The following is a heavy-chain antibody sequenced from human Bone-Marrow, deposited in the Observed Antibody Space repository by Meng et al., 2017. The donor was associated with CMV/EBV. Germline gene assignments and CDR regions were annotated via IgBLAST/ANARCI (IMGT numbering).Heavy chain of an antibody. D-gene: IGHD2-2*01. V-gene: IGHV1-2*02. J-gene: IGHJ5*02. Sequence: ASVKVSCKASGYTFTGYYMHWVRQAPGQGLEWMGWINPNSGGTNYAQKFQGRVTMTRDTSISTAYMELSRLRSDDTAVYYCARSLFIVVVPAGWFDPWGQGNLVTFYS. CDR3: ARSLFIVVVPAGWFDP. CDR2: INPNSGGT. CDR1: GYTFTGYY.